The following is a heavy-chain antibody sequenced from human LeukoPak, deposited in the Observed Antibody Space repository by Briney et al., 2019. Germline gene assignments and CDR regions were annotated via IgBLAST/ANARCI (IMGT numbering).Heavy chain of an antibody. V-gene: IGHV3-23*01. CDR1: GFTFSSYA. CDR3: AKCRDVVVPAAICPLDY. J-gene: IGHJ4*02. CDR2: ISGSGGST. D-gene: IGHD2-2*02. Sequence: GGSLRLSCAASGFTFSSYAMSWVRQAPGKGLEWVSAISGSGGSTYYADSVKGRFTISRDNSKNTLYLQMNSLRAEDTAVYYCAKCRDVVVPAAICPLDYWGQGTLVTVSS.